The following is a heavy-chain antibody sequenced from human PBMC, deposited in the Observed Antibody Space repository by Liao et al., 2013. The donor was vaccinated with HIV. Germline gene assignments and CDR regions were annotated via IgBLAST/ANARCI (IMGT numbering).Heavy chain of an antibody. J-gene: IGHJ3*02. CDR1: GVSMSDFS. D-gene: IGHD1-14*01. CDR2: IFYTGNT. Sequence: QVLLQESGPGRVSPSETLSLTCNVSGVSMSDFSWTWIRQSAGKGLEWIGSIFYTGNTFYNPSLKSRVTISVDTSKNQFSLTLSSVTPADTAVYYCARDSSTGEAFEMWGQGTVVTVSS. CDR3: ARDSSTGEAFEM. V-gene: IGHV4-38-2*02.